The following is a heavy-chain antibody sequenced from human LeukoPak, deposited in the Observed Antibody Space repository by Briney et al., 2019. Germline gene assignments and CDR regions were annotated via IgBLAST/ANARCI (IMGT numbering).Heavy chain of an antibody. CDR2: ISGSGVST. D-gene: IGHD3/OR15-3a*01. CDR1: GFTFSSYA. Sequence: PGGSLRLSCAASGFTFSSYAMSWVRQTPGKGLEWVSSISGSGVSTYYADSVKGRFTISRDNSKNTLYLQMNSLRAEDTAVYYCAKDRARGTHDYWGQGNLVTVSS. J-gene: IGHJ4*02. V-gene: IGHV3-23*01. CDR3: AKDRARGTHDY.